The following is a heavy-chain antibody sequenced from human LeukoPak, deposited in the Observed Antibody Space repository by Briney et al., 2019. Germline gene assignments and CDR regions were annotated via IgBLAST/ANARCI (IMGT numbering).Heavy chain of an antibody. Sequence: RESLSRSCAGSGFTFARCEMSWVSQTPGEGLEWVSYITISGSTIYYADSVKGRFTISRDNAKNSLYLQMNSLRAEDTAVYYCARTTSFDYWGQGTLVTVSS. CDR1: GFTFARCE. V-gene: IGHV3-48*03. D-gene: IGHD1-1*01. J-gene: IGHJ4*02. CDR3: ARTTSFDY. CDR2: ITISGSTI.